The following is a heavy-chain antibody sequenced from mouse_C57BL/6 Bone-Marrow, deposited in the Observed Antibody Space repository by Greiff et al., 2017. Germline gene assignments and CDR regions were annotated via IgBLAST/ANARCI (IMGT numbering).Heavy chain of an antibody. J-gene: IGHJ2*01. CDR2: INSDGGST. CDR1: EYEFPSHD. Sequence: EVMLVESGGGLVQPGESLKLSCESNEYEFPSHDMSWVRKTPETRLELVAAINSDGGSTYYPDTMARRFIISRDNTKKTLYLQMSSLRSEDTALYYGARHEGLRQLYYFDYWGQGTTLTVSS. V-gene: IGHV5-2*01. D-gene: IGHD2-4*01. CDR3: ARHEGLRQLYYFDY.